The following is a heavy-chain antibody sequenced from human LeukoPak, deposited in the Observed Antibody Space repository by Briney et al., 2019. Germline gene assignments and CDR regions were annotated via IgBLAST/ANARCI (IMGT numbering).Heavy chain of an antibody. CDR3: ATRRGGWFDP. D-gene: IGHD3-10*01. J-gene: IGHJ5*02. CDR2: INHSGST. Sequence: PSETLSLTCAVYGGSFSGYYWSWIRQPPGKGLEWIGEINHSGSTNYNPSLKSRVTISVDTSKNQFSLKLSSVTAADTAGYYCATRRGGWFDPWGQGTLVTVSS. V-gene: IGHV4-34*01. CDR1: GGSFSGYY.